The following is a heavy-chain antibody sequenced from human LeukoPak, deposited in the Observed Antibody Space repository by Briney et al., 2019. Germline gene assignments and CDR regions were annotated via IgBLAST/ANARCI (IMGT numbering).Heavy chain of an antibody. CDR3: ARGPGIVVVPAAKY. J-gene: IGHJ4*02. CDR2: INPNSGGT. CDR1: GYTFTGYY. Sequence: ASVKVSCKASGYTFTGYYMHWVRQAPGQGLEWMGWINPNSGGTNYAQKFQGRVTMTRDTSISTAYMELSRLRSDDTAVYYCARGPGIVVVPAAKYWGQGTLVTVSS. V-gene: IGHV1-2*02. D-gene: IGHD2-2*01.